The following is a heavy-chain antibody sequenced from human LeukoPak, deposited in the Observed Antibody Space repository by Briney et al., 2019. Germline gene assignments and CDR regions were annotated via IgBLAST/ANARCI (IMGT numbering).Heavy chain of an antibody. D-gene: IGHD6-13*01. CDR2: INSDGSST. CDR3: ARDLYSSSFSSSWYTMDY. CDR1: GFTFSSYS. V-gene: IGHV3-74*01. Sequence: GGSLRLSCAASGFTFSSYSMNWVRQAPGKGLVWVSRINSDGSSTSYADSVKGRFTISRDNAKNTLYLQTNSLRAEDTAVYYCARDLYSSSFSSSWYTMDYWGQGTLVTVSS. J-gene: IGHJ4*02.